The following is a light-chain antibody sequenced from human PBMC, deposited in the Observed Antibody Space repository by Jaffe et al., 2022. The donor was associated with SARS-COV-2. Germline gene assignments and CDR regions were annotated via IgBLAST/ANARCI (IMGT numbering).Light chain of an antibody. J-gene: IGKJ1*01. Sequence: DIVMTQSPDSLAVSLGERATINCKSSQSVLYSSNNMNYLAWYQQKPGQPPKLLIYWASTRESGVPDRFSGSGSGTDFTLTISNLQAEDVAVYYCQQYYGALGTFGQGTKVEIK. CDR1: QSVLYSSNNMNY. CDR2: WAS. CDR3: QQYYGALGT. V-gene: IGKV4-1*01.